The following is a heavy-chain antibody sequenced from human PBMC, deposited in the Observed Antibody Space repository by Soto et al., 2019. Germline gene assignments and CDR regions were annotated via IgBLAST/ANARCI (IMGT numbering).Heavy chain of an antibody. CDR3: ARGEGAFFYDGLDV. CDR1: GGSITSSY. Sequence: PSETLSLTCTVSGGSITSSYWSWIRRPPGKGLEWIAYIYDTGISGYTPSTSYNPSLKSRVTMSVDTSKSQFSLKLTSVTAADTAVYYGARGEGAFFYDGLDVCGQGITVTVS. V-gene: IGHV4-59*01. J-gene: IGHJ6*02. CDR2: IYDTGISGYTPST.